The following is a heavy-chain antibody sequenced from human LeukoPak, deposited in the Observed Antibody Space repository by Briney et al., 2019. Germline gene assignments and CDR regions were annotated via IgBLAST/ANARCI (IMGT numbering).Heavy chain of an antibody. J-gene: IGHJ2*01. CDR1: GFTFSSYA. CDR3: AKDRTVGAYYWYFDL. Sequence: GGSLRLSCSASGFTFSSYAMSWARQAPGKGREGVSGISSSGSGGNTYYADSVKGRFTISRDSSKNTLFLQMNTLRAEDTAIYYCAKDRTVGAYYWYFDLWGRGTLVTVSS. V-gene: IGHV3-23*01. CDR2: ISSSGSGGNT. D-gene: IGHD1-26*01.